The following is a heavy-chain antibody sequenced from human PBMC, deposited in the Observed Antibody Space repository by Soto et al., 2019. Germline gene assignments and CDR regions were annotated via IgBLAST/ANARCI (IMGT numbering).Heavy chain of an antibody. J-gene: IGHJ5*02. Sequence: PSETLSLTWTVSGGSISSSSYCWGWIRQPPGKGLEWIGSIYYSGSTYYNPSLKSRVTISVDTSKNQFSLKLSSVTAADTAVYYCARHRGYSYGLGGWFDPWGQGTLVTVSS. CDR2: IYYSGST. CDR3: ARHRGYSYGLGGWFDP. V-gene: IGHV4-39*01. D-gene: IGHD5-18*01. CDR1: GGSISSSSYC.